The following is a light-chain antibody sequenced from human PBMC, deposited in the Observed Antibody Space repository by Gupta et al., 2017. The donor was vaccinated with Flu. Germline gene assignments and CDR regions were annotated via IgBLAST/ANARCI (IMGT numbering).Light chain of an antibody. J-gene: IGLJ3*02. CDR1: TGTVASGHY. CDR3: LLYSSTARLVV. CDR2: DTS. V-gene: IGLV7-46*01. Sequence: VTLTCGSSTGTVASGHYPYWFQQKPGLAPRIRIYDTSNKHSGTPARFSGSLLGGTAALTISGAQPEDEADDYCLLYSSTARLVVFGGGTKLTVL.